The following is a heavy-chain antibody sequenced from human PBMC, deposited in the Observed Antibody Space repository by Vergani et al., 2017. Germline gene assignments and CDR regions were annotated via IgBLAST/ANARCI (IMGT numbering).Heavy chain of an antibody. CDR1: GFTFSRSG. J-gene: IGHJ5*02. Sequence: QVHLVESGGGVVQPGGSLRLSCGASGFTFSRSGMHWVRQAPGKGLEWVSFIRFNGNDDMYIDSVKGRFTISRDNSKNTLYLQMNSLRTEDTAIYSCAKDGGSDWGNWIDRWGQGTLVTVSS. D-gene: IGHD5-12*01. CDR2: IRFNGNDD. V-gene: IGHV3-30*02. CDR3: AKDGGSDWGNWIDR.